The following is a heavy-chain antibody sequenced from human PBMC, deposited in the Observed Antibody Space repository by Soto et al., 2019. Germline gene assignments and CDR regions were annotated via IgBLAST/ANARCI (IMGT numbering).Heavy chain of an antibody. V-gene: IGHV3-23*01. J-gene: IGHJ4*02. D-gene: IGHD5-18*01. CDR3: ARDLGYSYGYWVGY. Sequence: GGSLRLSCAASGFTFSSYAMIWVRQAPGKGLEWVSAITDSGDNTYYAASVKGRFTISRDNSKTTLYLQMNSLRADDTAVYYCARDLGYSYGYWVGYWGQGTLVTVSS. CDR2: ITDSGDNT. CDR1: GFTFSSYA.